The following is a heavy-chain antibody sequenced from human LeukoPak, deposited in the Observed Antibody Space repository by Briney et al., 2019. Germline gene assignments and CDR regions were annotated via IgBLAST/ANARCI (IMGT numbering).Heavy chain of an antibody. V-gene: IGHV4-38-2*01. CDR1: GFTFSSYV. J-gene: IGHJ4*02. D-gene: IGHD1-26*01. Sequence: TGGSLRLSCAASGFTFSSYVMHWVRQAPGKGLEWIGNIYHSGNTYYNPSLKSRVTISIDTSENQFSLKVSSVTAADTAVYYCARRVSKRSYYLDDWGQGTLVTVSS. CDR3: ARRVSKRSYYLDD. CDR2: IYHSGNT.